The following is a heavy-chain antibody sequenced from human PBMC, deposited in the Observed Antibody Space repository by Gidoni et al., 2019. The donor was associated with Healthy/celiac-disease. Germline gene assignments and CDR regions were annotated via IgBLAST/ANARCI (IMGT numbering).Heavy chain of an antibody. D-gene: IGHD3-22*01. CDR1: GFPFSSYW. V-gene: IGHV3-7*03. CDR2: IKQDGSEK. Sequence: EVQLVESGGGLVQPGGSLRLSCAASGFPFSSYWMSWVRQAPGKGLEWVANIKQDGSEKYYVDSVKGRFTISRDNAKNSLYLQMNSLRAEDTAVYYCASETYYYDSSGYCPFGYWGQGTLVTVSS. J-gene: IGHJ4*02. CDR3: ASETYYYDSSGYCPFGY.